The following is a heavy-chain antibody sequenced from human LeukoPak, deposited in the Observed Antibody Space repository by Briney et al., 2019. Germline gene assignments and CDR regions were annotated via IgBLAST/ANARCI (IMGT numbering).Heavy chain of an antibody. CDR3: ARHGATPPTDITMVRGVTPFDY. V-gene: IGHV4-39*01. J-gene: IGHJ4*02. Sequence: SETLSLTCTVSGGSISSSSYYWGWIRQPPGKGLEWIGSIYYSGSTYYNPSLKSRVTISVDTSKNQFSLKLSSVTAADTAVYYCARHGATPPTDITMVRGVTPFDYWGQGTLVTVSS. CDR1: GGSISSSSYY. CDR2: IYYSGST. D-gene: IGHD3-10*01.